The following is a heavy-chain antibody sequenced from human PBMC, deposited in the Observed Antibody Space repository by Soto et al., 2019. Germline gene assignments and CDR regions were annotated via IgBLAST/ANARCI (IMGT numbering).Heavy chain of an antibody. Sequence: SETLSLTCSVSGVTMSYGGYSWSWIRQSPGKGLEWLGYISHLETTYYNPSFKSRLSLSIDRTRNQFSLSLSSMTAADTALYYCARTTAVPNTLRSRYFFDYWGQGTLVT. D-gene: IGHD4-17*01. J-gene: IGHJ4*02. V-gene: IGHV4-30-2*06. CDR1: GVTMSYGGYS. CDR2: ISHLETT. CDR3: ARTTAVPNTLRSRYFFDY.